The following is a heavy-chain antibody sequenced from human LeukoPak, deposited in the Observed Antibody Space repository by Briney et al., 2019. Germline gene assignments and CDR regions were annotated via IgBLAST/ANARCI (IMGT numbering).Heavy chain of an antibody. CDR1: GFTFSSYW. J-gene: IGHJ5*02. CDR2: IKQDGSEK. V-gene: IGHV3-7*01. CDR3: ARRDYDILTGVNWFDP. Sequence: PGGSLRLSCAASGFTFSSYWMSWVRQAPGKGLEWVANIKQDGSEKYYVDSVKGRFTISRDNAKNSLYLQMNSLRAEDTAVYYCARRDYDILTGVNWFDPWGQGTPVTVSS. D-gene: IGHD3-9*01.